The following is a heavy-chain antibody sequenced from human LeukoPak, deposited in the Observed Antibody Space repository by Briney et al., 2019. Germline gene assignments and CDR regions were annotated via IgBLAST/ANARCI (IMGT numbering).Heavy chain of an antibody. Sequence: ASVKVSCKASGYTFTNHGFSWVRQAPGQGLEWMGWISANNGNTNYAQKFQGRVTLTTDTSTSTVYMELSSLRSEDTAVYYCAREAQGEYSSSSGWFDPWGQGTLVTVSS. V-gene: IGHV1-18*01. J-gene: IGHJ5*02. CDR1: GYTFTNHG. D-gene: IGHD6-6*01. CDR3: AREAQGEYSSSSGWFDP. CDR2: ISANNGNT.